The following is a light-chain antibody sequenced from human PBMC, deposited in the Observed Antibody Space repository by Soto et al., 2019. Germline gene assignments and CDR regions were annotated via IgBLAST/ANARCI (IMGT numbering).Light chain of an antibody. J-gene: IGLJ1*01. V-gene: IGLV2-14*03. CDR1: SSDVGGYNY. CDR2: DVS. CDR3: CSYTTSNTRQIV. Sequence: QSALTQTASVSGSPGQSITFSCTGPSSDVGGYNYVSWYQQHPGKAPKFMIYDVSNRPSGVSNRFSGSKSGNTASLTISGLQAEDEADYYCCSYTTSNTRQIVFGTGTKVTVL.